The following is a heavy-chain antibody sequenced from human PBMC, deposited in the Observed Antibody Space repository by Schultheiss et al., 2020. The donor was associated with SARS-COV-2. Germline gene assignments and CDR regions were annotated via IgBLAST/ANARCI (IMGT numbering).Heavy chain of an antibody. V-gene: IGHV4-59*06. CDR2: IYYSGST. Sequence: SETLSLTCTVSGGSISSYYWSWIRQPPGKGLEWIGYIYYSGSTYYNPSLKSRVTISVDTSKNQFSLKLSSVTAADTAVYYCALDTVTGIDYWGQGTLVTVSS. D-gene: IGHD4-17*01. J-gene: IGHJ4*02. CDR1: GGSISSYY. CDR3: ALDTVTGIDY.